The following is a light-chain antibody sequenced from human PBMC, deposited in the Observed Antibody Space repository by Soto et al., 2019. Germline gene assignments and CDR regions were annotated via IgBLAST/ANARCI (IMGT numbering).Light chain of an antibody. CDR2: GAF. J-gene: IGKJ5*01. Sequence: IVMTQSPATLSVSPGERATLSCRASQSIESRLAWYQQRPGQAPRLLIYGAFNRAAGIPARFSGSGSGTDFTLTISSLEPEDSAVYYCQQRNIWPPVTFGQGTRLEIK. V-gene: IGKV3D-15*01. CDR1: QSIESR. CDR3: QQRNIWPPVT.